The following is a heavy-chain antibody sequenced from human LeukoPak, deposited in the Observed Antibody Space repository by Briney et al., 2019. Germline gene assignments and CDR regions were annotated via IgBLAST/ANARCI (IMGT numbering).Heavy chain of an antibody. J-gene: IGHJ5*02. Sequence: SETLSLTCTVSGGSISSYYWSWIRQPAGKGLEWIGRIYTSGSTNYNPSLKSRVTMSVDTSKNQFSLKLSSVTAADTAVYYCARMGYYGSGSWNWFDPWGQGTLVTVSS. D-gene: IGHD3-10*01. CDR1: GGSISSYY. CDR2: IYTSGST. CDR3: ARMGYYGSGSWNWFDP. V-gene: IGHV4-4*07.